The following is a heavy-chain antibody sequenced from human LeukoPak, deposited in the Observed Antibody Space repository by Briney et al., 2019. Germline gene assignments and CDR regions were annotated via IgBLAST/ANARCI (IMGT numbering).Heavy chain of an antibody. CDR1: GYTFTSYD. D-gene: IGHD2-2*01. CDR2: MNPNSGNT. CDR3: AGGGYCSSTSCPLPLNY. V-gene: IGHV1-8*03. Sequence: ASVKVSCKASGYTFTSYDINWVRQATGQGLEWMGWMNPNSGNTGYAQKFQGRVTITRNTSISTAYMELSSLRSEDTAVYYCAGGGYCSSTSCPLPLNYWGQGTLVTVSS. J-gene: IGHJ4*02.